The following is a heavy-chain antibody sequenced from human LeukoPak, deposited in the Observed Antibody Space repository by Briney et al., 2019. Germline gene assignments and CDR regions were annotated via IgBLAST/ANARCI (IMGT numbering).Heavy chain of an antibody. J-gene: IGHJ5*02. CDR3: TVVKEDGFDP. Sequence: GGSLRLSCAASGFTFSSYSMNWVRQAPGKGLEWVSSISSSSSYIYYADSVKGRFTISGDNAKNSLYLQMNSLRAEDTAVYYCTVVKEDGFDPWGQGTLVTVSS. CDR1: GFTFSSYS. V-gene: IGHV3-21*01. CDR2: ISSSSSYI. D-gene: IGHD4-23*01.